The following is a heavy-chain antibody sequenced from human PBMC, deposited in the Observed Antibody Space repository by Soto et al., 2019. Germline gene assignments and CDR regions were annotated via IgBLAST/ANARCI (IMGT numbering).Heavy chain of an antibody. CDR2: ISDDGSDK. CDR1: GFTFNIYG. V-gene: IGHV3-30*18. J-gene: IGHJ3*02. Sequence: QVHLVESGGGVVQPGRSLRLSCAVSGFTFNIYGMYWVRQTPGKGPEWVAVISDDGSDKYYADSVKGRFTISRDNSKNTLYLQMNSLRVEDTAIYYCAKVQTHACDIWGQGTMVTVSS. CDR3: AKVQTHACDI.